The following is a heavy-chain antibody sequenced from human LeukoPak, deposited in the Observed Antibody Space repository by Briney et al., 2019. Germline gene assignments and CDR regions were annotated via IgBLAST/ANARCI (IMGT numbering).Heavy chain of an antibody. CDR1: GYSITSGYY. Sequence: SETLSLTCTVSGYSITSGYYWGWIRQPPGKGLEWIGSIYHSGSTYYNPSLKSRVTISVDTSKNQFSLKLSSVTAADTAVYYCARVGGYSSSWQRSYYYYYMDVWGKGTTVTVSS. J-gene: IGHJ6*03. V-gene: IGHV4-38-2*02. D-gene: IGHD6-13*01. CDR2: IYHSGST. CDR3: ARVGGYSSSWQRSYYYYYMDV.